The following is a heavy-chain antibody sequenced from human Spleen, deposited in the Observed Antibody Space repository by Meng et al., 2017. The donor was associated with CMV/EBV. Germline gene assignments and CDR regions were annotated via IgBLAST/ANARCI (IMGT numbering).Heavy chain of an antibody. CDR1: GFSFSDYY. CDR3: ANPILSGSMDV. V-gene: IGHV3-11*01. Sequence: GGSLRLSCAASGFSFSDYYMSWIRQTPGKGLEWVSHISTNGKIRNYADYVKGRITISRDNAKNSLFLQMNGLRVEDTAVYYCANPILSGSMDVWGQGTTVTVSS. J-gene: IGHJ6*02. CDR2: ISTNGKIR. D-gene: IGHD2-21*01.